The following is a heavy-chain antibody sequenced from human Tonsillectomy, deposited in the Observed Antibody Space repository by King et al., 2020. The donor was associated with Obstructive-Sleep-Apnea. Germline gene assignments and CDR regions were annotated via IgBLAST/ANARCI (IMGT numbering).Heavy chain of an antibody. D-gene: IGHD5-18*01. Sequence: VQLVESGGDLVQPGGSLRLSCAASGFTFSSYAMSWVRQAPGKGLEWVSGISGDGGSTYYANSVKGRFTISKDNSKKTLWLQMNSLRVEDTAKYYCAKMDVAMVTLDYWGQGTLVTVSS. V-gene: IGHV3-23*04. CDR2: ISGDGGST. CDR3: AKMDVAMVTLDY. CDR1: GFTFSSYA. J-gene: IGHJ4*02.